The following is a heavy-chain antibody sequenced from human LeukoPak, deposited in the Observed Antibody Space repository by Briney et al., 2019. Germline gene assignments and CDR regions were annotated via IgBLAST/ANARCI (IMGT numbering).Heavy chain of an antibody. J-gene: IGHJ3*02. Sequence: GGSLRLSCAASGFTFSSYAMNWVRQAPGKGLEWVSGISGSGGSTYYADSVKGRFTISRDNSKNTVYLQMNTLRAEDTAVYHCAKSMGGWYAFDIWGQGTMVTVSS. CDR2: ISGSGGST. V-gene: IGHV3-23*01. CDR1: GFTFSSYA. D-gene: IGHD2-15*01. CDR3: AKSMGGWYAFDI.